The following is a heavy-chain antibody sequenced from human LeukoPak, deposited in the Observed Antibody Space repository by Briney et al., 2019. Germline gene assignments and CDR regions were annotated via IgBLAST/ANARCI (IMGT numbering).Heavy chain of an antibody. CDR1: GGSISSGDYY. Sequence: PSQTLSLTCTVSGGSISSGDYYWSWIRQPPGMGLEWIGYIYYSGSTYYNPSLKSRVTISVDTSKNQFSLKLSSVTAADTAVYYCARANDLGHFDYWGPGTLVTVSS. J-gene: IGHJ4*02. CDR2: IYYSGST. V-gene: IGHV4-30-4*08. CDR3: ARANDLGHFDY.